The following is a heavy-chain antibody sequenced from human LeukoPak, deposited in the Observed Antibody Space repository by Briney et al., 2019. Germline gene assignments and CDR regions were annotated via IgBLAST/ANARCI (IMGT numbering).Heavy chain of an antibody. V-gene: IGHV3-30*02. J-gene: IGHJ4*02. CDR2: IRSDGSNK. CDR1: GFTFSSYG. D-gene: IGHD6-19*01. Sequence: GGSLRLSCAASGFTFSSYGMHWVRQAPGKGLEWVAFIRSDGSNKYYADSVKGRFTISRDNSKLYLQMNSLRAKDTAVYYCAKKGYSNGWRDSYYFDCWGQGTLVTVSS. CDR3: AKKGYSNGWRDSYYFDC.